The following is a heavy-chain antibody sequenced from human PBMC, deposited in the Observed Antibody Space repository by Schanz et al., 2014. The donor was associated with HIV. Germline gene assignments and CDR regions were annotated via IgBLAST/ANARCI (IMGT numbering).Heavy chain of an antibody. V-gene: IGHV3-30*18. D-gene: IGHD5-12*01. J-gene: IGHJ4*02. CDR3: AKGLTIWLQPPFDY. CDR2: ISYDGTKK. CDR1: GFNFNSYG. Sequence: QEQLVESGGGVVQPGRSLRLSCVASGFNFNSYGMHWVRQAPGKGLEWVAVISYDGTKKHYADSVKGRFTISRDNSKNTLYLQMNSLRAEDTAVYYCAKGLTIWLQPPFDYWGQGTLVTVSS.